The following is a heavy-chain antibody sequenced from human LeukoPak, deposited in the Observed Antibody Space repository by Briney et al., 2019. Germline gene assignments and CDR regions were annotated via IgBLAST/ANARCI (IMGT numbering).Heavy chain of an antibody. D-gene: IGHD2-21*02. Sequence: ASVRVSCKASGYTFTSYYMHWVRQAPGQGLEWMGIINPSGGSTSYAQKFQGRVTMTRDMSTSTVYMELSSLRSEDTAVYYCARDSIVVVTDHAFDIWGQGTMVTVSS. CDR3: ARDSIVVVTDHAFDI. J-gene: IGHJ3*02. CDR2: INPSGGST. V-gene: IGHV1-46*01. CDR1: GYTFTSYY.